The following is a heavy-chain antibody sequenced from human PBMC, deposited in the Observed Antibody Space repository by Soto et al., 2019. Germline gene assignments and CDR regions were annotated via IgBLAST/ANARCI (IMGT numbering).Heavy chain of an antibody. CDR3: ARARMMWGSYGMDV. CDR2: ISSSSSTI. Sequence: EVQLVESGGGLVQPGGSLRLSCAASGFTFSSYSMSWVRQAPGKGLEWVSYISSSSSTIYYADSVKGRFTISRDNAKNSLYLQMNSLRDEDTAVYYCARARMMWGSYGMDVWGQGTTVTVSS. CDR1: GFTFSSYS. J-gene: IGHJ6*02. V-gene: IGHV3-48*02. D-gene: IGHD1-26*01.